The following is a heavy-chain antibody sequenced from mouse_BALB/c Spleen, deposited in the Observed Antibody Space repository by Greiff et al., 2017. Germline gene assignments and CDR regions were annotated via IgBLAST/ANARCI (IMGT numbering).Heavy chain of an antibody. J-gene: IGHJ2*01. CDR3: ARRDYRYYFDY. V-gene: IGHV3-6*02. CDR2: ISYDGSN. D-gene: IGHD2-14*01. CDR1: GYSITSGYY. Sequence: EVQLQQSGPGLVKPSQSLSLTCSVTGYSITSGYYWNWIRQFPGNKLEWMGYISYDGSNNYNPSLKNRISITRDTSKNQFFLKLNSVTTEDTATYYCARRDYRYYFDYWGQGTTLTVSS.